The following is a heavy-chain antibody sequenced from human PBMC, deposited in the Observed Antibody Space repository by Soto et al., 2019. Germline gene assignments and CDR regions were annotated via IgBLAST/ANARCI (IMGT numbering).Heavy chain of an antibody. J-gene: IGHJ6*02. Sequence: ASVKVSCKASGGTFSSYAISWVRQAPGQGLEWMGGIIPIFGTANYAQKFQGRVTITADESTSTAYMELSSLRSEDTAVYYCARTSAPIYYYYGMDVWGQGTTVPVSS. CDR2: IIPIFGTA. V-gene: IGHV1-69*13. CDR1: GGTFSSYA. CDR3: ARTSAPIYYYYGMDV.